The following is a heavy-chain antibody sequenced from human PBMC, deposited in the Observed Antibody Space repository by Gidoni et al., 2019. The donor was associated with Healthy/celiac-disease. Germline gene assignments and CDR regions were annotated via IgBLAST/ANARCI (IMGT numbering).Heavy chain of an antibody. D-gene: IGHD6-19*01. J-gene: IGHJ6*02. CDR3: AREGYSSGWTSYGMDV. Sequence: EVQLVESGGGLVQPGGSLRLSCAASGFPFSSYDMHWVRQATGKGLEWVSAIGTAGDTYYPGSVKGRFTISRENAKNSLYLQMNSLRAEDTAVYYCAREGYSSGWTSYGMDVWGQGTTVTVSS. CDR2: IGTAGDT. CDR1: GFPFSSYD. V-gene: IGHV3-13*01.